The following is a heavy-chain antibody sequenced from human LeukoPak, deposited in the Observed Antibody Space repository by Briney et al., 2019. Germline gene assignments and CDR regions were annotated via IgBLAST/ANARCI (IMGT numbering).Heavy chain of an antibody. D-gene: IGHD5-24*01. J-gene: IGHJ3*02. CDR3: ARHGRDLENASVDAFVI. CDR2: VHASGSA. Sequence: SETLSLTCTVSGGSISSYYWSWIRQPAGKALEWIGRVHASGSANYNASLKSRVTMSVDTSKNQFSLRLSPVTAADTALYYCARHGRDLENASVDAFVIWGQGTMVTVSS. CDR1: GGSISSYY. V-gene: IGHV4-4*07.